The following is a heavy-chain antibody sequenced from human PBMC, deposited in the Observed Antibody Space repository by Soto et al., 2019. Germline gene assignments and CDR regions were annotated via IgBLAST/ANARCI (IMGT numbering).Heavy chain of an antibody. D-gene: IGHD4-17*01. Sequence: GGSLRLSCAASGFTFSSYAMSWVRQAPGKGLEWVSAISGSGGSTYYADSVKGRFTISRDNSKNTLYLQMNSLRAEDTAVYYCAKLQDGDYFWYYYGMDVWGQGTTVTVSS. J-gene: IGHJ6*02. CDR2: ISGSGGST. CDR3: AKLQDGDYFWYYYGMDV. V-gene: IGHV3-23*01. CDR1: GFTFSSYA.